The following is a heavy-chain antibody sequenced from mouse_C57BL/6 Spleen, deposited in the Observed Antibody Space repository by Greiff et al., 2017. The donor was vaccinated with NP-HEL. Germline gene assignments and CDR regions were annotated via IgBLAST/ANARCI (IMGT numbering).Heavy chain of an antibody. Sequence: QVQLQQSGAELVRPGTSVKMSCKASGYTFTNYWIGWAKQRPGHGLEWIGDIYPGGGYTNYNEKFKGKATLTAEQSSSTSYRQFSSLTSEDSAIDYCARNYDGGGYAMDYWGQGTSVTVSS. J-gene: IGHJ4*01. CDR2: IYPGGGYT. V-gene: IGHV1-63*01. D-gene: IGHD2-4*01. CDR3: ARNYDGGGYAMDY. CDR1: GYTFTNYW.